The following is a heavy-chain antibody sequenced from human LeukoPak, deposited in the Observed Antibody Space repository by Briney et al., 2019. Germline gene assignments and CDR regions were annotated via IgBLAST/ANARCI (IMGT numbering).Heavy chain of an antibody. CDR1: GFTFSSYA. J-gene: IGHJ1*01. V-gene: IGHV3-30-3*01. CDR2: ISYDGSNK. Sequence: GGSLRLSCAASGFTFSSYAMHWVRQAPGKGLEWVAVISYDGSNKYYADSVKGRFTISRDNSKNTLYLQMNSLRAEDTAVYYCAKDFRIPGGNFQHWGQGTLVTVSS. CDR3: AKDFRIPGGNFQH. D-gene: IGHD3-16*01.